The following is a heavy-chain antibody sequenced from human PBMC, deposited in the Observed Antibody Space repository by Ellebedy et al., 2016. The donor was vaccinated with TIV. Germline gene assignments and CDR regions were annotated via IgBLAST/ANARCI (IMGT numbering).Heavy chain of an antibody. CDR1: GFTVGNNF. D-gene: IGHD3-9*01. V-gene: IGHV3-11*01. CDR2: ITSSGSDI. CDR3: GRAREPGYFAYYYYGMDV. J-gene: IGHJ6*02. Sequence: PGGSLRLSCAASGFTVGNNFMSWVRQAPGKGLEWVSYITSSGSDIYYADSVKGRFTVARDNAKNSLYLQMNRLRGDDTAVYYCGRAREPGYFAYYYYGMDVWGQGTTVTVSS.